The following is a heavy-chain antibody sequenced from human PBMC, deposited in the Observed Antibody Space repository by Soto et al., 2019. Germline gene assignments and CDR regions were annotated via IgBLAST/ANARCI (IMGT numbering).Heavy chain of an antibody. J-gene: IGHJ6*02. Sequence: PSENLPLTCTVSGGSISSGDYYWSWIRQPPGKGLEWIGYIYYSGSTYYNPSLKSRVTISVHTSKNQFSLKLSSVTAADTAVYYFSRDSVSRLGVMDVWGQGSTVTGS. CDR1: GGSISSGDYY. D-gene: IGHD3-3*02. V-gene: IGHV4-30-4*01. CDR2: IYYSGST. CDR3: SRDSVSRLGVMDV.